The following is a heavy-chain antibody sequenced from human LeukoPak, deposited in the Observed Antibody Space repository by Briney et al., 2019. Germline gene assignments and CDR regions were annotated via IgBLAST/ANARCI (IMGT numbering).Heavy chain of an antibody. Sequence: SETLSLTCTVSGGSISSYYWSWIRQPPGKGLEWIGYIYYSGSTNYNPSLKSRVTISVDTSKNQFSLKLSSVTAADTAVYYCARQKNWYFDLWGRGTLVTVSS. V-gene: IGHV4-59*08. CDR2: IYYSGST. CDR3: ARQKNWYFDL. CDR1: GGSISSYY. J-gene: IGHJ2*01.